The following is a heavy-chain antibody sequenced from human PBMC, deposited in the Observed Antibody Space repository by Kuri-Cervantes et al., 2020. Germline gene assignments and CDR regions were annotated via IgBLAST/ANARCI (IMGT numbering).Heavy chain of an antibody. V-gene: IGHV3-15*01. CDR1: GLTFSNAY. CDR2: VKTKTDGGTT. J-gene: IGHJ1*01. Sequence: GESLKISCTASGLTFSNAYMNWVRQAPGKGLEWVGLVKTKTDGGTTDYAAPVKGRFTISRDDSRDTLYLQMNSLRDEDTAVYYCARDDPAEYFQHWGQGTLVTVSS. CDR3: ARDDPAEYFQH.